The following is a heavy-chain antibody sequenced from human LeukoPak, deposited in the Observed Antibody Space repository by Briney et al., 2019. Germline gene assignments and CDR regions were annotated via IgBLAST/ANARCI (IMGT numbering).Heavy chain of an antibody. CDR1: GYTFTSCD. D-gene: IGHD3-22*01. J-gene: IGHJ4*02. CDR3: ATDITMIVVRRRSFDY. CDR2: MNPNSGNT. V-gene: IGHV1-8*01. Sequence: GASVKVSCKASGYTFTSCDINWVRQATGQGLEWMGWMNPNSGNTGYAQKFQGRVTMTRSTSISTAYMELSSLRSEDTAVYYCATDITMIVVRRRSFDYWGQGTLVTVSS.